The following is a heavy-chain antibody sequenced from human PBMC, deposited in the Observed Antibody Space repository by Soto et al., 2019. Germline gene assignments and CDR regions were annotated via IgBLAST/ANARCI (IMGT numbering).Heavy chain of an antibody. V-gene: IGHV1-2*04. CDR2: INPKRGGT. D-gene: IGHD2-8*01. CDR3: ARGHSTDCSNGVCSFFYNHEMDV. CDR1: GYSFTDYH. J-gene: IGHJ6*02. Sequence: ASVKVSCKASGYSFTDYHIHWVRQAPGQGLEWLGRINPKRGGTSTAQKFQGWVTMTRDRSISTVYMELTRLRSDDTAVYFCARGHSTDCSNGVCSFFYNHEMDVWGQGTTVTVSS.